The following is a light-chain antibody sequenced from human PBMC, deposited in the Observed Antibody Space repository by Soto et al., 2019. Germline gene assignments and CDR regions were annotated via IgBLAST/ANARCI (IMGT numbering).Light chain of an antibody. CDR1: SSDVGSYNL. V-gene: IGLV2-23*02. J-gene: IGLJ2*01. CDR3: CAYAGSLAV. Sequence: QSALTQPASVSGSPGQSITISCTGTSSDVGSYNLVSWYQQHPGKAPKLMIYEVSKRPSGVSNRFSGSKSGTTAALTVSGLQDEDEADYYCCAYAGSLAVFGGGTQLTVL. CDR2: EVS.